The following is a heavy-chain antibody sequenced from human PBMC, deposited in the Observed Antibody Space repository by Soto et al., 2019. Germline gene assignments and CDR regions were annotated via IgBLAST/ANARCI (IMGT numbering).Heavy chain of an antibody. Sequence: SETLSLTCTVSGGSVNNNAYSWTWIRQHPGKGPECIGHISSSGRASYSPSLKSRVTISLDASKNQFSLMLSSVTAADTAVYYCARGPPAYSSGLAHPGHWGQGTLVTVSS. CDR2: ISSSGRA. V-gene: IGHV4-31*03. D-gene: IGHD6-19*01. CDR1: GGSVNNNAYS. J-gene: IGHJ4*02. CDR3: ARGPPAYSSGLAHPGH.